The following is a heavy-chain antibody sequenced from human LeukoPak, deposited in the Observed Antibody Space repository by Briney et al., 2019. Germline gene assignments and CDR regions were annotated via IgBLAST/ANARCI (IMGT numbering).Heavy chain of an antibody. CDR3: AGGVTIVRGTSKHFDY. D-gene: IGHD3-10*01. CDR2: VYTSGST. J-gene: IGHJ4*02. CDR1: GGSIRSGSYY. Sequence: ASETLSLTCTVSGGSIRSGSYYWSWIRQAAGKGLEWIGRVYTSGSTNYNPSLESRVTISVDTSKNQFSLNLSSVTAADTAVYYCAGGVTIVRGTSKHFDYWGQGTLVTVSS. V-gene: IGHV4-61*02.